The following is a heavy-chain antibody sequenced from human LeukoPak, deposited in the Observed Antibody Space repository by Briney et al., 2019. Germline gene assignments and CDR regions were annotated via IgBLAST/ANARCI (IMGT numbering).Heavy chain of an antibody. V-gene: IGHV1-3*01. J-gene: IGHJ4*02. D-gene: IGHD6-13*01. CDR1: GYTFTSYA. Sequence: ASVKVSCKASGYTFTSYAMHWVRQASGQRLEWMGWINAGNGNTRYSQKFQGRVTIASDTSASTAYMELSSLRSEDTAVYYCARVGAAAGPYYFDYWGQGTLVTVSS. CDR3: ARVGAAAGPYYFDY. CDR2: INAGNGNT.